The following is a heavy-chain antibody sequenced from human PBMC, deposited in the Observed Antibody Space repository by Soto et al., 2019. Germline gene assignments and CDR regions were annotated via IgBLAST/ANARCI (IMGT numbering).Heavy chain of an antibody. CDR3: TRVDPGESSPFDY. J-gene: IGHJ4*02. Sequence: ASVKVFCKASGYTFTSYGISWVRQAPGRGLEWMGWISAYNGNTNYAQSFQGRVTMTRDTSTSTVYMELSSLRSEDTAVYYCTRVDPGESSPFDYWGQGTLVTVSS. D-gene: IGHD3-10*01. V-gene: IGHV1-18*01. CDR1: GYTFTSYG. CDR2: ISAYNGNT.